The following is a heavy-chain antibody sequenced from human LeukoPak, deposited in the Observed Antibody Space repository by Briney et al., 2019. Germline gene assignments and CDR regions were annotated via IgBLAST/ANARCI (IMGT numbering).Heavy chain of an antibody. J-gene: IGHJ1*01. CDR3: ARRRYYDSTGYFE. D-gene: IGHD3-22*01. CDR1: GDYISSSSYY. CDR2: IYHSGRT. Sequence: SETLSLPCAVSGDYISSSSYYWGWIRQSPGTGLEWIGDIYHSGRTYYNPSLKSRVAISIDTSKNQFSLRLRSMTAAGTAVFYCARRRYYDSTGYFEWGRGTLVTVSS. V-gene: IGHV4-39*01.